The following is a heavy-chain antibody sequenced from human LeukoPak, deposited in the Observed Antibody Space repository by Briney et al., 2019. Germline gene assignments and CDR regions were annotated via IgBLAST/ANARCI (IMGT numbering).Heavy chain of an antibody. CDR1: GYTFTSYD. Sequence: ASVKVSCKASGYTFTSYDINWVRQATGQGLEWMGWMNPNSGNTGYAQKFQGRVTMTRNTSISTAYMELSSLRSEDTAVYYCARAAEADYYYYYMDVWGKGTTVTVSS. CDR2: MNPNSGNT. CDR3: ARAAEADYYYYYMDV. V-gene: IGHV1-8*01. J-gene: IGHJ6*03.